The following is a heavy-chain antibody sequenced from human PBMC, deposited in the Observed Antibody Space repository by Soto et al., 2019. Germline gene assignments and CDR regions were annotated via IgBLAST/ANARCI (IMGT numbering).Heavy chain of an antibody. CDR1: GFTVSSNY. CDR2: IYSGGST. J-gene: IGHJ5*02. V-gene: IGHV3-53*01. CDR3: ARENRALNWFDP. Sequence: PGGSLRLSCAASGFTVSSNYMSWVRQAPGKGLEWVSVIYSGGSTYYADSVKGRFTISRDNSKNTLYLQMNSLRAEDTAVYYCARENRALNWFDPWGQGTLVTVSS.